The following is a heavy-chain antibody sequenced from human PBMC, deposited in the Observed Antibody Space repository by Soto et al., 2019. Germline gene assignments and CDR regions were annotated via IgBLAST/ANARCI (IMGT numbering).Heavy chain of an antibody. D-gene: IGHD4-17*01. Sequence: QVQLVQSGAEVKKPGSSVKVSCKASGGTFSSYAISWVRQAPGQGLEWMGGIIPIFGTANYAQKFQGRVTITADESTSTAYMELRRLRCEDTAVYYCARDFATVTTGGDAFDIWGQGTMVTVSS. CDR1: GGTFSSYA. J-gene: IGHJ3*02. CDR3: ARDFATVTTGGDAFDI. CDR2: IIPIFGTA. V-gene: IGHV1-69*01.